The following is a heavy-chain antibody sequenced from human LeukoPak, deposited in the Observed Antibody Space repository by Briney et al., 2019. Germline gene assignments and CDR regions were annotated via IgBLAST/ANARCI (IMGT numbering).Heavy chain of an antibody. CDR2: INHSGST. J-gene: IGHJ6*04. V-gene: IGHV4-34*01. CDR3: ARFPHRDYYYYYGMDV. Sequence: PSETLSLTCAVYGGSFSGYYWRWIRQPPGKGLEWIGEINHSGSTNYNPSLKSRVTISVDTSKNQFSLKLSSVTAADTAVYYCARFPHRDYYYYYGMDVWGKGTTVTVSS. CDR1: GGSFSGYY.